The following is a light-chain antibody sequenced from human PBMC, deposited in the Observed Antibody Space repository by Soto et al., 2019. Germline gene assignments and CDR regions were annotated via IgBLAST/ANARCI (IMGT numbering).Light chain of an antibody. CDR2: EDI. Sequence: NFMLTQPHSVSESPGKTVTMSCTRSSGSIANNYVQWYQQRPGSSPTTVIYEDIQRTSWFPDRFSGSIDSSSHSASLTISGLKTEDEADYYCQSYDNNNHWVFGGGTKLTVL. V-gene: IGLV6-57*01. J-gene: IGLJ3*02. CDR3: QSYDNNNHWV. CDR1: SGSIANNY.